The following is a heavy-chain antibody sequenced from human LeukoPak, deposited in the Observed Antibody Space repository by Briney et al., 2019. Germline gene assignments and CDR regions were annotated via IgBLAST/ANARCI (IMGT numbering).Heavy chain of an antibody. Sequence: HPGGSLRLSCAASGFTFSSYWMSWVRQAPGKGLEWVANIKQDGSEKYYVDSVKGRFTISRDNAKNSLYLQMNSLRAEDTAVYYCARGRWSGYYLTYFDYWGQGTLVTVSS. CDR3: ARGRWSGYYLTYFDY. CDR2: IKQDGSEK. J-gene: IGHJ4*02. V-gene: IGHV3-7*01. CDR1: GFTFSSYW. D-gene: IGHD3-3*01.